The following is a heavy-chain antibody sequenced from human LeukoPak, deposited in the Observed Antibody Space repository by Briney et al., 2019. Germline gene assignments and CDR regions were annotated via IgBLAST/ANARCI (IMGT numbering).Heavy chain of an antibody. CDR1: GFTFSDYY. Sequence: GGSLRLSCAASGFTFSDYYMSWLRQAPGKGLEWVSYISSSGSTIYYADSVKGRFTISRDNAKNSLYLQMNSLRAEDTAVYYCAKLVVPAAMRAFDIWGQGTMVTVSS. V-gene: IGHV3-11*04. CDR2: ISSSGSTI. J-gene: IGHJ3*02. D-gene: IGHD2-2*01. CDR3: AKLVVPAAMRAFDI.